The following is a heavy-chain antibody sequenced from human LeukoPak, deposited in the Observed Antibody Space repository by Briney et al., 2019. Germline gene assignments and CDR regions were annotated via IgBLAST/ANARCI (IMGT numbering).Heavy chain of an antibody. CDR2: INPSGGST. Sequence: RASVKVSCKTSGYTFTSYYMHWVRQAPGQGLEWMGIINPSGGSTSYAQKFQGRVTMTSDTSTSTVYMELTSLRSEDTAVYYCATGEYAFDIWGQGTMVTVSS. CDR1: GYTFTSYY. CDR3: ATGEYAFDI. V-gene: IGHV1-46*01. J-gene: IGHJ3*02.